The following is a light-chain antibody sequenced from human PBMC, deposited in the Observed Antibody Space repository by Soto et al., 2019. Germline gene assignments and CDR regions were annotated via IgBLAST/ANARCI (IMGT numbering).Light chain of an antibody. CDR2: GAT. CDR3: QQYNNWPRT. J-gene: IGKJ1*01. CDR1: ETVNSNY. V-gene: IGKV3-15*01. Sequence: DIVLTQSPGTLSLSPGERATLSCRASETVNSNYLAWYQQKPGQAPRLLIHGATTRATGIPARFSGSGSGTEFTLTIGSLQSEDFAVYYCQQYNNWPRTFGQGTKVDIK.